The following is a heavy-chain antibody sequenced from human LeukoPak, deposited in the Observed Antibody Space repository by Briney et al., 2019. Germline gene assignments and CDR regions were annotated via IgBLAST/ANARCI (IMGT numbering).Heavy chain of an antibody. D-gene: IGHD6-19*01. V-gene: IGHV4-61*02. CDR1: GGSISSGSYY. J-gene: IGHJ4*02. CDR2: IYTSGST. Sequence: PSETLSLTCTVSGGSISSGSYYWSWIRQPAGKGLEWIGRIYTSGSTNYNPSLKSRVTMSVDTSKNQFSLRLNSVTAADTAVYYCARERGYSSGWYVRPNTNFDYWGQGTLVTVSS. CDR3: ARERGYSSGWYVRPNTNFDY.